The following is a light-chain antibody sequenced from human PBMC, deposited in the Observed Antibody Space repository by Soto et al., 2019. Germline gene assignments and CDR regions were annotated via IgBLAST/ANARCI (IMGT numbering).Light chain of an antibody. CDR1: QSVSSSY. CDR2: GAS. V-gene: IGKV3-20*01. J-gene: IGKJ1*01. Sequence: EIVLTQSPGTLSLSPGERATLSCRASQSVSSSYLAWDQQKPGQAPRLLIYGASGRATGIPDRFSRSGSGKDFTLTISRLEPQDFAVYYCQQYGRSPQWRVGHGTKGEIK. CDR3: QQYGRSPQWR.